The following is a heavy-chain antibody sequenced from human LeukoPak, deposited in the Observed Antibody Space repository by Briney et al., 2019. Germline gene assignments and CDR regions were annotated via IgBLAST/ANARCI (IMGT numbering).Heavy chain of an antibody. J-gene: IGHJ5*02. CDR1: GFIFSNYA. CDR3: AREVPYGDYQDGEGFDP. Sequence: PGGSLRLSRAASGFIFSNYAMHWVRQAPGKGLDWVAVISFDGSNIYYADSAKGRFTISRDNSKNTLYLQMNSLRAEDTALYYCAREVPYGDYQDGEGFDPWGQGTLVTVS. CDR2: ISFDGSNI. D-gene: IGHD4-17*01. V-gene: IGHV3-30*04.